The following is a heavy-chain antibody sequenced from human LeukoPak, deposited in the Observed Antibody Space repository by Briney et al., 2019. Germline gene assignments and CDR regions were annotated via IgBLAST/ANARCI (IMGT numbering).Heavy chain of an antibody. J-gene: IGHJ6*03. V-gene: IGHV3-11*04. CDR1: GFTFSDYY. Sequence: GGSLRLSCAASGFTFSDYYMSWTRQAPGKGLEWVSYISSSGSTIYYADSVKGRFTISRDNAKNSLYLQMNSLRAEDTAVYYCARDRPSYDFWSGYYEYYYYYMDVWGKGTTVTVSS. D-gene: IGHD3-3*01. CDR3: ARDRPSYDFWSGYYEYYYYYMDV. CDR2: ISSSGSTI.